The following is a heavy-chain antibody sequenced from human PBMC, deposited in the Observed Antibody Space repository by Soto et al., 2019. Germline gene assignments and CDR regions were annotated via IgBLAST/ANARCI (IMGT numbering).Heavy chain of an antibody. CDR2: IYTGGST. CDR1: GLTVSSNY. Sequence: GGSLRLSCAASGLTVSSNYMSWVRQAPGKGLEWVSVIYTGGSTYYADSVKGRFTISRDNSKNTLYLQVNSLRAEDTAVYYCAKEDFYYYYLDVWGKGTTVTVSS. J-gene: IGHJ6*03. CDR3: AKEDFYYYYLDV. V-gene: IGHV3-66*01.